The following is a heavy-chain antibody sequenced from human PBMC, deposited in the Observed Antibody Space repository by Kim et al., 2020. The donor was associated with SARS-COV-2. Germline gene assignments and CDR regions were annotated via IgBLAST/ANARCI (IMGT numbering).Heavy chain of an antibody. J-gene: IGHJ6*02. CDR1: GFTFSSYS. Sequence: GGSLRLSCAASGFTFSSYSMNWVRQAPGKGLEWVSSISSSSSYIYYADSVKGRFTISRDNAKNSLYLQMNSLRAEDTAVYYCAKTDSSGYYYFLYYGMDVWGQGTTVTVSS. D-gene: IGHD3-22*01. CDR2: ISSSSSYI. V-gene: IGHV3-21*01. CDR3: AKTDSSGYYYFLYYGMDV.